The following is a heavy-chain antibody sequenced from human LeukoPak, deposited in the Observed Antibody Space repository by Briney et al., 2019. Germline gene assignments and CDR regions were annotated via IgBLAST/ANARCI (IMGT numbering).Heavy chain of an antibody. V-gene: IGHV4-59*01. D-gene: IGHD6-13*01. CDR1: LGSICNYY. J-gene: IGHJ4*02. Sequence: SESLSLTCAVPLGSICNYYWSWSPQPPGKGVGRGGHIYFSRKTYYHPPLKSRVNISVHTSKKQFSLKLTSVTAADTAVYYCARARVDKVGYTSNWFFPLDSWGQGNLVTVSS. CDR2: IYFSRKT. CDR3: ARARVDKVGYTSNWFFPLDS.